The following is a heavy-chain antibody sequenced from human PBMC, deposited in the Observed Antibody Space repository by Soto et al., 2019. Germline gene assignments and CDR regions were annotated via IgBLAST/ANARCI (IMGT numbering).Heavy chain of an antibody. V-gene: IGHV4-30-4*01. J-gene: IGHJ4*02. CDR3: AREGGGIAVAGTTFSNDY. D-gene: IGHD6-19*01. Sequence: SETLSLTCTFSCGSIISGDYYWSWIRQPPGKGLEWIGYIYYSGSTYYNPSLKSRVTISVDTSKNQFSLKLSSVTAADTAVYYCAREGGGIAVAGTTFSNDYWGQGTLVTVS. CDR2: IYYSGST. CDR1: CGSIISGDYY.